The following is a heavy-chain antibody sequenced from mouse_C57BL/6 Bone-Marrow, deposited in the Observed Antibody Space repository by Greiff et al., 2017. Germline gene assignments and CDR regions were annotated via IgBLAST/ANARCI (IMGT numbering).Heavy chain of an antibody. CDR2: IYPGSGST. V-gene: IGHV1-55*01. Sequence: QVQLQQPGAELVKPGASVKMSCKASGYTFTSYWLTWVKQRPGQGLEWIGDIYPGSGSTNYNEKFKSKATLTVDTSSSAAYVQLISLTSKDSAVYYCARSHYSNEYAMDYWGQGTSVTVSS. CDR1: GYTFTSYW. D-gene: IGHD2-5*01. CDR3: ARSHYSNEYAMDY. J-gene: IGHJ4*01.